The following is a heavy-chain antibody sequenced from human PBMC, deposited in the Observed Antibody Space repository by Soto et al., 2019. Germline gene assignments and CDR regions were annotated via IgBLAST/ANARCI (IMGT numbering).Heavy chain of an antibody. CDR2: ISYDGSNK. CDR3: ARAPSGWPYYYYYGMDV. Sequence: PGGSLRLSCAASGFTFSSYAMHWVRQAPGKGLEWVAVISYDGSNKYYADSVKGRFTISRDNSKNTLYLQMNSLRAEDTAVYYCARAPSGWPYYYYYGMDVWGQGTTVTVSS. J-gene: IGHJ6*02. CDR1: GFTFSSYA. V-gene: IGHV3-30-3*01. D-gene: IGHD6-19*01.